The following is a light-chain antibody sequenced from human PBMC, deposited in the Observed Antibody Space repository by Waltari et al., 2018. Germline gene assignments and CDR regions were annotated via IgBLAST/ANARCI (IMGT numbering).Light chain of an antibody. J-gene: IGLJ2*01. CDR3: SSYAGSDNKI. CDR1: SNDVGGYNY. Sequence: SNDVGGYNYVSWYQQHPGKAPKLMMYEVTKRPSGVPDRFSGSKSGNTASLTVSGLQPEDEADFYCSSYAGSDNKIFGGGTKLTVL. V-gene: IGLV2-8*01. CDR2: EVT.